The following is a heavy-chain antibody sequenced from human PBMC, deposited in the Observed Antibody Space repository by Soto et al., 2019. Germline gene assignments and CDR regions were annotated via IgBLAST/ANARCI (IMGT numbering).Heavy chain of an antibody. CDR1: GYTLTELS. CDR2: FDPEDGET. Sequence: QVQLVQSGAEVKKPGASVKVSCKVSGYTLTELSMHWVRQAPGKGLEWMGGFDPEDGETIYAQKFQGRVTMTEDTSTDTAYMELSSLRSEDTAVYYCATGLYGSGSYYPYYYYGMDVWGQGTTVTVSS. CDR3: ATGLYGSGSYYPYYYYGMDV. J-gene: IGHJ6*02. V-gene: IGHV1-24*01. D-gene: IGHD3-10*01.